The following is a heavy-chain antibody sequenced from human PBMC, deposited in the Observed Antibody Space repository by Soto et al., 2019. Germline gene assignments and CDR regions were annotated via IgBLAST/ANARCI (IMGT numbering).Heavy chain of an antibody. CDR3: ARGLQQQQVLYGMDV. Sequence: ASVKVSCKASGYTFTSYSISWVRQAPGQGLEWMGWISAYNGNTNYARKLQGRVTMTTDTSTSTAYMELRSLRSDDTAVYYCARGLQQQQVLYGMDVWGQGTTVTVSS. CDR2: ISAYNGNT. V-gene: IGHV1-18*01. D-gene: IGHD6-13*01. CDR1: GYTFTSYS. J-gene: IGHJ6*02.